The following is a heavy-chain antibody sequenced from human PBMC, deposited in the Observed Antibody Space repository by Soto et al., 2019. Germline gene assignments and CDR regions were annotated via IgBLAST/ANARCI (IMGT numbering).Heavy chain of an antibody. CDR2: MDDSGST. V-gene: IGHV4-59*01. CDR3: ARGWSSSWPY. J-gene: IGHJ4*02. Sequence: QVQLQESGPGLVKPSETLSLSCFVSGGSISGYFWSWIRQPPGKGLEWIAFMDDSGSTNYNPSLKSRVSISLDTSKNQFSLKLNSVTAADTAVYYCARGWSSSWPYWGQGTLVTVSS. D-gene: IGHD6-13*01. CDR1: GGSISGYF.